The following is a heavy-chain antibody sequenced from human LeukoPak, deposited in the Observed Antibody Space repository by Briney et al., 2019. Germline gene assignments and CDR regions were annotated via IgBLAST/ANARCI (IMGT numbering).Heavy chain of an antibody. CDR1: GGSFSGYY. J-gene: IGHJ4*02. D-gene: IGHD5-24*01. V-gene: IGHV4-34*01. Sequence: SETLSLTCAVYGGSFSGYYWSWVRQPPGKGLEWIGEINHSGSTNYNPSLKSRVTISVDTSKNQFSLKLSSVTAADTAVYYCARGRKNRDGYIGPVDYWGQGTLVTVSS. CDR3: ARGRKNRDGYIGPVDY. CDR2: INHSGST.